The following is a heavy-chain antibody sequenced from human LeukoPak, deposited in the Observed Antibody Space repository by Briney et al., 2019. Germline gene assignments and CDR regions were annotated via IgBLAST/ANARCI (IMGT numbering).Heavy chain of an antibody. CDR2: FHTAGDT. V-gene: IGHV3-13*01. CDR1: GFTFSSYD. D-gene: IGHD2-8*02. CDR3: ARGLPGGLDI. J-gene: IGHJ3*02. Sequence: GGSLRLSCAASGFTFSSYDMHWVRQVTGKGLEWVSSFHTAGDTYYSGSVKGRFTISRENARNSLYLQMNSLRAGDTAVYYRARGLPGGLDIWGQGTMVTVSP.